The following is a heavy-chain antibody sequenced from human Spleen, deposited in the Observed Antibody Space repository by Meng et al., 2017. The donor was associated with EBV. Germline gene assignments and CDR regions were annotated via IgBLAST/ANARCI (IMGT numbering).Heavy chain of an antibody. CDR1: GYTFTSYA. D-gene: IGHD4-17*01. Sequence: QGQLGQSGAEVKKPGASVKVSCKASGYTFTSYAFSWVRQAPGQGLEWMGWISLYNGNTNYAQKLQGRVTMTTNTSTSTAYMELRSLTSDDTAVYYCARLGYGINYLDYWGQGTLVTVSS. J-gene: IGHJ4*02. CDR2: ISLYNGNT. CDR3: ARLGYGINYLDY. V-gene: IGHV1-18*01.